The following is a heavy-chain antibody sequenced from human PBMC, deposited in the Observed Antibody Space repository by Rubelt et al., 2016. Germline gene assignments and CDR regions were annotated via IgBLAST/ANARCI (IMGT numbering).Heavy chain of an antibody. V-gene: IGHV1-69*06. CDR3: ARDLVGVVITTHDAFDI. D-gene: IGHD3-22*01. J-gene: IGHJ3*02. CDR1: GGTFSSYA. Sequence: QVQLVQSGAEVKKPGSSVKVYCKASGGTFSSYAISWVRQAPGQGLEWMGGIIPIFGTADYAQKFQGRVTITADKSTSTAYMELSSLRSEDTAVYYCARDLVGVVITTHDAFDIWGQGTMVTVSS. CDR2: IIPIFGTA.